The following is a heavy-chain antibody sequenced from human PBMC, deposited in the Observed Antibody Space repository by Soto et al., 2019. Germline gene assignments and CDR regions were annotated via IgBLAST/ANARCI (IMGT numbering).Heavy chain of an antibody. J-gene: IGHJ4*02. CDR1: GYTFTDYY. CDR2: INPSSGGT. D-gene: IGHD5-12*01. CDR3: ARSGYSGYVLTL. Sequence: QVQLVQSGAEVSKPGASVKVSCKTSGYTFTDYYIHWVRQAPGQGLEWMGWINPSSGGTNSPQKLQGRVTMTTDTSISTAYMELINLRSDDTAVYFWARSGYSGYVLTLWGQGTLVTVSS. V-gene: IGHV1-2*02.